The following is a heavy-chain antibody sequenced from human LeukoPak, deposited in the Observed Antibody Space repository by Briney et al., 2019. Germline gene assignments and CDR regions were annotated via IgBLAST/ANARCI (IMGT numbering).Heavy chain of an antibody. CDR3: LRYNVVRGVIADY. Sequence: SGTLSLTCAVSGGSMSDSDWCNWVRQPPGKGLEWIGEIYHTGSTKYNASLKSRVTISVDKSKNQFSLNLSSVTAADTAVYYCLRYNVVRGVIADYRGQGTTVTVSS. V-gene: IGHV4-4*02. CDR2: IYHTGST. D-gene: IGHD3-10*01. CDR1: GGSMSDSDW. J-gene: IGHJ4*02.